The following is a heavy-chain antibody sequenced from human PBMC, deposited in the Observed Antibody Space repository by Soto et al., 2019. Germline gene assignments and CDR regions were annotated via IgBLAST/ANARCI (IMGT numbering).Heavy chain of an antibody. J-gene: IGHJ4*02. Sequence: QVQLQQWGAGLSKPSETLSLTCAVYGGSFSGYYWNWIRQPPGKGLEWIGEINHSGSTNYNPSLKSRVTISVDTSKNQFSLKLSSVTAADTAVYYCARGWGRIFDYWGQGTLVTVSS. V-gene: IGHV4-34*01. D-gene: IGHD7-27*01. CDR1: GGSFSGYY. CDR2: INHSGST. CDR3: ARGWGRIFDY.